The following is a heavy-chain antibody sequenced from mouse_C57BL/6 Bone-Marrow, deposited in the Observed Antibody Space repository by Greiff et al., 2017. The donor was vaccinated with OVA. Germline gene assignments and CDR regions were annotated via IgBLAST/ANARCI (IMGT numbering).Heavy chain of an antibody. CDR3: ARLDAMEY. CDR1: GFTFSDFY. J-gene: IGHJ4*01. CDR2: ISNGGGST. Sequence: EVQVVESGGGLVQPGGTLKLSCAASGFTFSDFYMYWIRQTPEKRLEWVAYISNGGGSTYYPDTVKGRFNISRDNAKNTLYLQMSRLKSEDTAMYYCARLDAMEYWGQGTSVTVSS. V-gene: IGHV5-12*01.